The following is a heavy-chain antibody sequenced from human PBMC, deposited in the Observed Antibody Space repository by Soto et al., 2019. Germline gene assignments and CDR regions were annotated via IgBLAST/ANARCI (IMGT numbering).Heavy chain of an antibody. CDR3: ARVGIVVANTRGGIVN. CDR2: IYHSGST. CDR1: GGSISSSNW. D-gene: IGHD3-22*01. V-gene: IGHV4-4*02. J-gene: IGHJ4*02. Sequence: QVQLQESGPGLVKPSGTLSLTCAVSGGSISSSNWWSWVRQPPGKGLEWIGEIYHSGSTNYNPSLKSRVTISVGKSKNQSSLKLSSVTAADTAVYYCARVGIVVANTRGGIVNWGQGTLVTVSS.